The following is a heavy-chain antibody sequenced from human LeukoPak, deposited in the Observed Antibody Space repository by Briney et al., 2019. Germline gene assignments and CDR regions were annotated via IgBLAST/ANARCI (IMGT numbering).Heavy chain of an antibody. V-gene: IGHV5-51*01. Sequence: GESLKISCKGSGNSFTTHWIGWVRQQTGKGLEWMGNIYVGGSDNRYSPAFQGQVTISADKSISTAYLQWSSLKASDTVMYYCARLASVSWGIYPRYMDVWGKGTTVTVSS. CDR1: GNSFTTHW. D-gene: IGHD3-16*01. CDR3: ARLASVSWGIYPRYMDV. J-gene: IGHJ6*03. CDR2: IYVGGSDN.